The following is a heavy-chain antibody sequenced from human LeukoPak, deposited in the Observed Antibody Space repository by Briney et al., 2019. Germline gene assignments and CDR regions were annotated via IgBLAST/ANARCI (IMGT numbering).Heavy chain of an antibody. D-gene: IGHD1-1*01. J-gene: IGHJ3*02. V-gene: IGHV3-23*01. Sequence: GGSLRLSCAASGFTFSSYAMSWVRQAPGKGLVWVSAISGRGGSTYYADSVKGRFTISRDNSKNTLYLQMNSLRAEDTAVYYCAKWGSATGTTGDAFHIWGQGTMVTVSS. CDR2: ISGRGGST. CDR1: GFTFSSYA. CDR3: AKWGSATGTTGDAFHI.